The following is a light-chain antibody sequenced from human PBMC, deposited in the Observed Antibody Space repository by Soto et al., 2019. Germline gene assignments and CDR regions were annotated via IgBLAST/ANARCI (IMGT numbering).Light chain of an antibody. CDR3: QQYGSSPIT. CDR2: ETS. CDR1: QSVSSSY. V-gene: IGKV3-20*01. Sequence: ESVWTQSPGTLSLSPGETATLSFMASQSVSSSYLAWYHQKPGQAPRLLIYETSSRATGIPDRFSGSGSGTDFTLTINRLEPEDFALYYCQQYGSSPITFGQGTRLEIK. J-gene: IGKJ5*01.